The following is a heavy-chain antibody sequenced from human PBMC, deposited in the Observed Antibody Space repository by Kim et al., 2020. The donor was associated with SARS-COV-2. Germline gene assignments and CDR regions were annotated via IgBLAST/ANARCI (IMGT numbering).Heavy chain of an antibody. J-gene: IGHJ4*02. Sequence: GGSLRLSCAASGFTFSSYGMHWVRQAPGKGLEWVAVISYDGSNKYYADSVKGRFTISRDNSKNTLYLQMNSLRAEDTAVYYCAKASGIWVDSSGYYGGGGDYWGQGTLVTVAS. CDR3: AKASGIWVDSSGYYGGGGDY. D-gene: IGHD3-22*01. CDR1: GFTFSSYG. CDR2: ISYDGSNK. V-gene: IGHV3-30*18.